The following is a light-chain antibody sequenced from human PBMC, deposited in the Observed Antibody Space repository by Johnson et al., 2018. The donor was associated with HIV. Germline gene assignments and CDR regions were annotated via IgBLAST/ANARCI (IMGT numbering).Light chain of an antibody. CDR1: SSNIGNNY. CDR2: DNN. CDR3: GAWDGSLSVYV. Sequence: QPVLTQPPSASGTPGQRVTISCSGSSSNIGNNYVSWYQQLPGTAPKLLIYDNNKRPSGIPDRFSGSKSGTSATLGITGLQTGDEADYYFGAWDGSLSVYVCGTGTKVTVL. V-gene: IGLV1-51*01. J-gene: IGLJ1*01.